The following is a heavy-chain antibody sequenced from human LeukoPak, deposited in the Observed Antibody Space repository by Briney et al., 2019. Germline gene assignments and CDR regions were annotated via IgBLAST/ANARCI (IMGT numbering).Heavy chain of an antibody. Sequence: PGRSLRLSCAASGFTFSSYGMHWVRQAPGKGLEWVAVIWYGGSNKYYADSVKGRFTISRDNSKNTLYLQMNSLRAEDTAVYYCAREGPAPPVVVPAAGLGSPFDYWGQGTLVTVSS. CDR3: AREGPAPPVVVPAAGLGSPFDY. V-gene: IGHV3-33*08. CDR2: IWYGGSNK. CDR1: GFTFSSYG. D-gene: IGHD2-2*01. J-gene: IGHJ4*02.